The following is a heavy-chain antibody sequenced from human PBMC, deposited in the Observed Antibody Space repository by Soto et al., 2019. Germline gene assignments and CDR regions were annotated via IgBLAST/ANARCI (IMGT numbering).Heavy chain of an antibody. CDR3: ARRYCTSTSCLAGFDS. V-gene: IGHV4-34*01. CDR1: GGTFSGYY. CDR2: INHSGST. J-gene: IGHJ5*01. Sequence: QVQLQQWGAGLLKPSETLSLTCAVYGGTFSGYYWTWIRQPPGKALEWIAEINHSGSTKYTPSLKSRVAISADTSKNQISLKLTSVTAADTALYYCARRYCTSTSCLAGFDSWGRGNLVIVSS. D-gene: IGHD2-2*01.